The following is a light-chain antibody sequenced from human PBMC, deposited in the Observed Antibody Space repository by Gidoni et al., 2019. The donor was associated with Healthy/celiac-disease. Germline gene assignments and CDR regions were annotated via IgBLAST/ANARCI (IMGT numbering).Light chain of an antibody. CDR1: QSVSSY. CDR2: DAS. Sequence: DILLTQSPPTLSLSPGERATLSCRASQSVSSYLAWYQQKPGQAPRLLIYDASNRATGIPARFSGSGSGTDFTLTISSLEPEDFAVYYCQQRSNWLLTFGGGTKVEIK. J-gene: IGKJ4*01. V-gene: IGKV3-11*01. CDR3: QQRSNWLLT.